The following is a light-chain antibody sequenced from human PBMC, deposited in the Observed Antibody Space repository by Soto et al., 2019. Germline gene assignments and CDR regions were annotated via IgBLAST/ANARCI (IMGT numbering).Light chain of an antibody. CDR1: AGSVSTGYY. CDR3: ALYMGGGISV. J-gene: IGLJ2*01. Sequence: QTVVTQEPSFPVSPGGTVTLTCGLSAGSVSTGYYPSWYQQTPGQAPRTLIYNTNIRSSGVPDRFSGFILGNKAALPITGAQTDDESHYYCALYMGGGISVFGGGTKVTVL. V-gene: IGLV8-61*01. CDR2: NTN.